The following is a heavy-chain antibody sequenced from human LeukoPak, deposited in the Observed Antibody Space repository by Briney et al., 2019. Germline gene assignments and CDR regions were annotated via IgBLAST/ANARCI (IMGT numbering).Heavy chain of an antibody. Sequence: GGSLRLSCAASGFTFSSYAMTWVRRAPGKGLEWVSAISGSGGSTYYADSVKGRFTISRDNSKNTLYLQMNSLRAEDTALYYCAKEPASGSCFDYWGQGTLVTVSS. CDR3: AKEPASGSCFDY. CDR1: GFTFSSYA. CDR2: ISGSGGST. J-gene: IGHJ4*02. D-gene: IGHD3-10*01. V-gene: IGHV3-23*01.